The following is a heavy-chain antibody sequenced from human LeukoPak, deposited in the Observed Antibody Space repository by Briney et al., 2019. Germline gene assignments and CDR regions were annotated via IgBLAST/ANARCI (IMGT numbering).Heavy chain of an antibody. CDR2: ISAYNGNT. CDR1: GYTFTSYG. D-gene: IGHD4-11*01. CDR3: AREPTLTSPFDY. J-gene: IGHJ4*02. Sequence: ASVKVSCKASGYTFTSYGISWVRQAAGQGLEWMGWISAYNGNTNYAQKLQGRVTMTTDTTTSTAYKELRSLRSDDRAVYYCAREPTLTSPFDYWRQGTLVTVSS. V-gene: IGHV1-18*01.